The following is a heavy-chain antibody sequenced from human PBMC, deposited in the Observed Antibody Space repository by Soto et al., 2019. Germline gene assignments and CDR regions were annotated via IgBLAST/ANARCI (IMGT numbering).Heavy chain of an antibody. Sequence: GGSLRLSCAASGFTFSSYAMSWVRQAPGKGLEWVSAISGSGGSTYYADSVKGRFTISRDNSKNTLYLQMNSLRAEDTAVYYCAKLRPVVVAATGSYYFDYWGQGTLVTVS. CDR3: AKLRPVVVAATGSYYFDY. V-gene: IGHV3-23*01. J-gene: IGHJ4*02. CDR1: GFTFSSYA. D-gene: IGHD2-15*01. CDR2: ISGSGGST.